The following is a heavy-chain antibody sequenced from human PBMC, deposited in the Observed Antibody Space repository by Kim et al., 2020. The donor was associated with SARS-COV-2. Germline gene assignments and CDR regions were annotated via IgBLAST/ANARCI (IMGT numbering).Heavy chain of an antibody. Sequence: GGSLRLSCAASGFTFSDYYMSWIRQAPGKGLEWVSYISSSSSYTNYADSVKGRFTISRANAKNSLSLQMNSLRAEDTAVYYCAGVGYDYVWGSYRDYYYYYGRDVWGQGTTATVSS. CDR1: GFTFSDYY. D-gene: IGHD3-16*02. CDR3: AGVGYDYVWGSYRDYYYYYGRDV. V-gene: IGHV3-11*05. J-gene: IGHJ6*02. CDR2: ISSSSSYT.